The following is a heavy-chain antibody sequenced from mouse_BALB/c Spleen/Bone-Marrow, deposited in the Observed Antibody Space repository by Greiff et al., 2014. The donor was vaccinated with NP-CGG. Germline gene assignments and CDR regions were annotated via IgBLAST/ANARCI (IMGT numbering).Heavy chain of an antibody. CDR3: ARRRTFITSVVDYFDV. D-gene: IGHD1-1*02. J-gene: IGHJ1*01. Sequence: QVQLQQPGPELVKPGASVKISCRASGYVFSSSWMYWVKQRPGQGLEWIGRIYPGDGNTNYNGKFKGKATLTADTSSSTAYMQSSSLTSVDSAVYFCARRRTFITSVVDYFDVWGAGTTVTVSS. CDR2: IYPGDGNT. V-gene: IGHV1-82*01. CDR1: GYVFSSSW.